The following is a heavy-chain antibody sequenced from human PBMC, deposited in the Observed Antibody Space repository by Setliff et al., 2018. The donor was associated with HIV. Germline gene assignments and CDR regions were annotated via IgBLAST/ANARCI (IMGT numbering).Heavy chain of an antibody. J-gene: IGHJ6*03. CDR3: GLWTGYRGYYYYMDV. CDR2: LHFSGNT. Sequence: PSETLSLTCAVSGGSMSSFSFYWGWIRQPPGKGLEWIGGLHFSGNTYYNPSLKSRVTMSVDTSKRQFTLNLSSMSAADTAVYYCGLWTGYRGYYYYMDVWGKGTTVTVSS. V-gene: IGHV4-39*01. CDR1: GGSMSSFSFY. D-gene: IGHD3-3*01.